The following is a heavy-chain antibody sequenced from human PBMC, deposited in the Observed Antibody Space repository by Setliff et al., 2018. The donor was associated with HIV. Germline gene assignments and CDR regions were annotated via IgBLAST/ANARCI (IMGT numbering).Heavy chain of an antibody. CDR1: GGSISSGSYY. Sequence: SETLSLTCTVSGGSISSGSYYWNWIRQPAGKGLEWIGRIYTSGSTNYNPSLKSRVTISVDTSKNQFSLKLSSVTAADTAVYYCARDGIAAAGTKYFQHWGQGTLVTVSS. D-gene: IGHD6-13*01. CDR2: IYTSGST. V-gene: IGHV4-61*02. CDR3: ARDGIAAAGTKYFQH. J-gene: IGHJ1*01.